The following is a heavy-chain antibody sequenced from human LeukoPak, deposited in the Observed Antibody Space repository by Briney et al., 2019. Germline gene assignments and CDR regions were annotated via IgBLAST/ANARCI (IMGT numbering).Heavy chain of an antibody. J-gene: IGHJ3*02. D-gene: IGHD3-10*01. CDR3: ATGDYSGTKPDPIDM. CDR1: GYAFTINNY. V-gene: IGHV1-2*02. Sequence: GASVKVSCKASGYAFTINNYIHWVRQAPGQGLEWMGCITPNSDDTDYAQKFQGRITMSRDTSINTAYMELTRLRSDDTAVYYCATGDYSGTKPDPIDMWGQGTMVTVSS. CDR2: ITPNSDDT.